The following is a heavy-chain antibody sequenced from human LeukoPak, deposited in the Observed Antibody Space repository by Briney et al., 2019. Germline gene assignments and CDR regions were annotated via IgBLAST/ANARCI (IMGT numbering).Heavy chain of an antibody. V-gene: IGHV3-30*18. D-gene: IGHD6-19*01. CDR1: GFTFSSYG. Sequence: GRSLRLSCAASGFTFSSYGMHWVRQAPGKGLEWVAVISYDGSNKYYADSVKGRFTISRDNSKNTLYLQMNSLRAEDTALYYCAKDSAAVAGPGNWFDPWGQGTLVTVSS. J-gene: IGHJ5*02. CDR3: AKDSAAVAGPGNWFDP. CDR2: ISYDGSNK.